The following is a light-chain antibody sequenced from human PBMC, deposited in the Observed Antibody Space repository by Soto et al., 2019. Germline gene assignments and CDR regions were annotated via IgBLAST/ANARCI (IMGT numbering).Light chain of an antibody. V-gene: IGKV1-33*01. J-gene: IGKJ5*01. Sequence: DIQMTQSPSSLSASIGDRVTIICQASQDINNYLNWYQQKPGKAPKLLVYDGSNLETVVPSRFNGSGTGTHFSFTVSSLQPEDIATYYCQQYDNLPITVGRGTRLEIK. CDR3: QQYDNLPIT. CDR2: DGS. CDR1: QDINNY.